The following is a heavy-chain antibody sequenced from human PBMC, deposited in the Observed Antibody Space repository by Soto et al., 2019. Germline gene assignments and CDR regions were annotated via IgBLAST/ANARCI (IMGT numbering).Heavy chain of an antibody. CDR1: GYTFTSDR. CDR2: ISAYNGDT. J-gene: IGHJ6*02. Sequence: PVKRSCKASGYTFTSDRISRVRQAPEKGLEWMGWISAYNGDTNYAQKFQGRVTMTTDTSTSTAYMELRSLTSDDTAVYYCSKDNKGPTYYYNGMDVWGQGTTVTVS. D-gene: IGHD2-15*01. V-gene: IGHV1-18*01. CDR3: SKDNKGPTYYYNGMDV.